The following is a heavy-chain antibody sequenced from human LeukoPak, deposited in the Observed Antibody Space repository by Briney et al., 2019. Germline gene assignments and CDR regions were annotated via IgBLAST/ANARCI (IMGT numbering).Heavy chain of an antibody. D-gene: IGHD3-16*01. CDR1: GYTFTSYY. CDR2: INPSGGNT. J-gene: IGHJ4*02. V-gene: IGHV1-46*01. Sequence: ASLNVSCKASGYTFTSYYMHWVRQAPGQGLEWMGIINPSGGNTNYAQKLQGRVTMTRDRSTSTVYMELSSLRSEDTAVYYCARAGYYDATPFDYWGQGTLVTVSS. CDR3: ARAGYYDATPFDY.